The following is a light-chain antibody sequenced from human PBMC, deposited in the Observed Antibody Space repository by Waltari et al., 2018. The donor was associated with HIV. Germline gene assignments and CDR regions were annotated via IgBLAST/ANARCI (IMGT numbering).Light chain of an antibody. CDR3: CSYASNYILI. V-gene: IGLV2-11*01. CDR2: DVS. CDR1: SSDVGGYDY. J-gene: IGLJ2*01. Sequence: QSALTQPRSVSGSPGQSVTISCTGTSSDVGGYDYVSWYQQHPGKAPKVIISDVSRRPSGVPDRFSASKSGNTGSLTISGLKAAEEADYFCCSYASNYILIFGGGTKLTVL.